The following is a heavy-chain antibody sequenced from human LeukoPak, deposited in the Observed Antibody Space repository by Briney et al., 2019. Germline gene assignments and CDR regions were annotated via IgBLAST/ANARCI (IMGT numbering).Heavy chain of an antibody. CDR1: GFTFSNYV. V-gene: IGHV3-30*14. CDR2: MSHDGSNI. J-gene: IGHJ6*02. CDR3: ARGIPRGGYIAARLLEGEPYYYYGMDV. Sequence: PGGSLRLSCVSSGFTFSNYVLYWVRQAPGKGLEWVAGMSHDGSNIYYADPVKGRFTVSRDNSKNTLYLQMNSLRVEDTAVYSCARGIPRGGYIAARLLEGEPYYYYGMDVWGQGTTVTVSS. D-gene: IGHD6-6*01.